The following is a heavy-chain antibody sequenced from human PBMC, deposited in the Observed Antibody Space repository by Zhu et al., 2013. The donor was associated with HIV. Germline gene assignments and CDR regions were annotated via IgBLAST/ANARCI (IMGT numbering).Heavy chain of an antibody. CDR2: INPSGGST. CDR3: ARDVYDYVWGSYRYYYFDY. Sequence: QVQLVQSGAEVKKLGASVKVSCKASGYTFTSYYMHWVRQAPGQGLEWMGIINPSGGSTSYAQKFQGRVTMTRDTSTSTVYMELSSLRSEDTAVYYCARDVYDYVWGSYRYYYFDYWGQGTLVTVSS. D-gene: IGHD3-16*02. V-gene: IGHV1-46*01. J-gene: IGHJ4*02. CDR1: GYTFTSYY.